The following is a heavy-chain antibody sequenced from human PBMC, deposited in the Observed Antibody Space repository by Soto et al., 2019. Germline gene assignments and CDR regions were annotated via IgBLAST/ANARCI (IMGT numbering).Heavy chain of an antibody. CDR3: AIDPLSSFAMDV. CDR1: GDTFSSYA. CDR2: IIPTFGRT. D-gene: IGHD3-10*02. J-gene: IGHJ6*02. V-gene: IGHV1-69*18. Sequence: QVQLVQSGAEVKKPGSSVKVSCKASGDTFSSYAISWVRQAPGNGLEWMGKIIPTFGRTNYAQKFQGRLTISADDSTSTAYMELSSLVSEDTAVYYCAIDPLSSFAMDVWGQGTTVTVSS.